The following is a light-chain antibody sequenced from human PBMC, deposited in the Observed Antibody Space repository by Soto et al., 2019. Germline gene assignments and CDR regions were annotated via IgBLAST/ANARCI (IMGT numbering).Light chain of an antibody. CDR2: GNS. J-gene: IGLJ1*01. CDR3: QSYDSSLSTYV. CDR1: SSKIGAGYD. V-gene: IGLV1-40*01. Sequence: QSVLTQPPSVSGAPGQRVTISCTGGSSKIGAGYDVHWYQLFPGTAPNLLIFGNSDRPSGVPDRFSGSKSGTSASLAITGLQAEDEADYFCQSYDSSLSTYVFGTGTKVTVL.